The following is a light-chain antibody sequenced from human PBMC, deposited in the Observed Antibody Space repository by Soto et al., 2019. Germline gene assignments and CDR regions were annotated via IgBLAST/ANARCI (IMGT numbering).Light chain of an antibody. CDR3: QQYNSYWT. V-gene: IGKV1-5*01. CDR2: DAS. J-gene: IGKJ1*01. CDR1: QRISSW. Sequence: DIQMTHSPSTLSASVGDRVTITCRARQRISSWLAWYQQKPGKAPKLLIYDASSLESGVPSRFSGSGSGTEFPLTISSLQPDDFATYFCQQYNSYWTFGQGTKVDIK.